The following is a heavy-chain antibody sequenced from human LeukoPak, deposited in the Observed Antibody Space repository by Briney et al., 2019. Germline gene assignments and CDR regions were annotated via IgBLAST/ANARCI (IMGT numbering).Heavy chain of an antibody. Sequence: AASVKVSCKASGYTFTSYYMHWVRQAPGQGLEWMGIINPSGGSTSYAQKFQGRVTMTRDMSTSTDYMELSSLRSEDTAVYYCARGGRVATILDAFDIWGQGTMVTVSS. D-gene: IGHD5-24*01. CDR2: INPSGGST. CDR3: ARGGRVATILDAFDI. J-gene: IGHJ3*02. CDR1: GYTFTSYY. V-gene: IGHV1-46*01.